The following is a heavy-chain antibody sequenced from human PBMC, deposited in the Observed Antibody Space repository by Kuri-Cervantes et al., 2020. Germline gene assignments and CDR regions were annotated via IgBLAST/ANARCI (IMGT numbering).Heavy chain of an antibody. J-gene: IGHJ4*02. CDR1: GDSISGYY. Sequence: SQTLSLTCVVSGDSISGYYWTWIRQPPGKGLEWIGHIYSSGSANANYNPSLRSRVTISVDTSKNQFSLKLSSVTAADTAVYYCARAIVVVVAAARRQYYFDYWGQGTLVTVSS. D-gene: IGHD2-15*01. CDR2: IYSSGSA. CDR3: ARAIVVVVAAARRQYYFDY. V-gene: IGHV4-4*08.